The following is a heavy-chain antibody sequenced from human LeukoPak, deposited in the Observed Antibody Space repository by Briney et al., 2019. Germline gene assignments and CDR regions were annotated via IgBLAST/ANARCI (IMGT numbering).Heavy chain of an antibody. D-gene: IGHD3-22*01. J-gene: IGHJ4*02. CDR1: GGSISSSSYY. Sequence: SETLSLTCTVSGGSISSSSYYWGWIRQPPGKGLGWIGSIYYSGSAYYNPSLKSRVTISVDTSKNQFPLKLSSVTAADTAVYYCAREGDSSGYYWNYWGQGTLVTVSS. CDR3: AREGDSSGYYWNY. CDR2: IYYSGSA. V-gene: IGHV4-39*06.